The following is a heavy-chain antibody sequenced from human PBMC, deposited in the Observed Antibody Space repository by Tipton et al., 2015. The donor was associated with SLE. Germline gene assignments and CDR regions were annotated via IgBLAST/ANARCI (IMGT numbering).Heavy chain of an antibody. D-gene: IGHD3-22*01. CDR2: MFYGGIT. V-gene: IGHV4-59*01. J-gene: IGHJ4*02. Sequence: TLSLTCTVSGGSISTYYASWIRQPPGKGLEWIGYMFYGGITHYNPSLKSRVSISVDTSKNQFSLKLTSVTAADTAVYYCARAGYYDSSGFDYWGQGTLVTVSS. CDR1: GGSISTYY. CDR3: ARAGYYDSSGFDY.